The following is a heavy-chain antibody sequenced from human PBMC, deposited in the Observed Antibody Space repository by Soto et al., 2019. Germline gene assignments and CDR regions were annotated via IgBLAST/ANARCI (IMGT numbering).Heavy chain of an antibody. J-gene: IGHJ3*02. CDR2: LTPSGGET. Sequence: EVQLLESGGGLVQPGGSLRLSCAASRFTFSTYAMSWVRQAPGKGLEWVSALTPSGGETFYADSVKGRFTISRDNSMNALYLQMNSLRIEDTAVYYCAHPRGYGVFDAYDIWGQGTMVTVSS. CDR3: AHPRGYGVFDAYDI. CDR1: RFTFSTYA. D-gene: IGHD4-17*01. V-gene: IGHV3-23*01.